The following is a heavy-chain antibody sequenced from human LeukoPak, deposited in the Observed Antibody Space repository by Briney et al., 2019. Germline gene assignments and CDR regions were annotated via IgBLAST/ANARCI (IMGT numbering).Heavy chain of an antibody. CDR1: GFIFSGYG. CDR3: ARGNFRRDGYNFDY. CDR2: LWYDGSNK. Sequence: GGSLRLSCAASGFIFSGYGMHGVREAPGKALEWVAVLWYDGSNKYYADSVKGRFTISRDNSKNTLYLQMNSLRAEDTAVFYCARGNFRRDGYNFDYWGQGTLVTVSS. V-gene: IGHV3-33*01. D-gene: IGHD5-24*01. J-gene: IGHJ4*02.